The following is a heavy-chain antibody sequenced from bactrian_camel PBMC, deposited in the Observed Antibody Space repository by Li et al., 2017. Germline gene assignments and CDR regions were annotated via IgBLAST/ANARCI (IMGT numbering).Heavy chain of an antibody. D-gene: IGHD1*01. Sequence: HVQLVESGGGSVQAGGSLRLSCAISGTTWKDYCMAWFREVPGNEREGVAAIEPDGTTSVADSVKGRFTIAKDIAKNTLYLQMDSLKPEDTAMYYCAADPRCDRFWPAIQSLGAVDLRYWGQGTQVTVS. CDR2: IEPDGTT. CDR1: GTTWKDYC. V-gene: IGHV3S53*01. J-gene: IGHJ4*01. CDR3: AADPRCDRFWPAIQSLGAVDLRY.